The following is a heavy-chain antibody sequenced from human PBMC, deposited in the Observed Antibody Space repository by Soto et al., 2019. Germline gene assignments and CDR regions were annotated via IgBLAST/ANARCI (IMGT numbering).Heavy chain of an antibody. J-gene: IGHJ4*02. Sequence: PGGSLRLSCAASGFTFDDYAMHWVRQAPGKGLEWVSGISWNSGSIGYADSVKGRSTISRDNAKNSLYLQMNSLRAEDTALYYCAKDPRSPYYDYVWGSGYFDYWGQGTLVTVSS. V-gene: IGHV3-9*01. CDR1: GFTFDDYA. CDR2: ISWNSGSI. CDR3: AKDPRSPYYDYVWGSGYFDY. D-gene: IGHD3-16*01.